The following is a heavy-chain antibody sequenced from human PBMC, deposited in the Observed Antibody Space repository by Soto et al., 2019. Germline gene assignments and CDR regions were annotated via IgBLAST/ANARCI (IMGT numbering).Heavy chain of an antibody. CDR2: IYPGDSDT. Sequence: GESLKISCKGSGYSFTGYWIGWVRQMPGKGLEWMGIIYPGDSDTRYSPSFQGQVTISADKSINTAYLQWSSLKASDTAMYYCARGPHRSRSNYYYGMDVWGQGTTVTVSS. CDR3: ARGPHRSRSNYYYGMDV. D-gene: IGHD1-26*01. J-gene: IGHJ6*02. V-gene: IGHV5-51*01. CDR1: GYSFTGYW.